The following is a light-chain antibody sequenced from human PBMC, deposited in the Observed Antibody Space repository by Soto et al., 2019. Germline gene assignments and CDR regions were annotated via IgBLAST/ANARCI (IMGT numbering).Light chain of an antibody. CDR2: GAS. CDR3: QQYDSSPRT. V-gene: IGKV3-20*01. CDR1: QSVSSSS. J-gene: IGKJ1*01. Sequence: EIVLTQSPGTLSLSPGERVTLSCRASQSVSSSSLAWYQQKPGQAPRLLMYGASSRATGIPDRFSGSGSGTDFTLTISRLEPEDFAVYYCQQYDSSPRTFGQGTKVDIK.